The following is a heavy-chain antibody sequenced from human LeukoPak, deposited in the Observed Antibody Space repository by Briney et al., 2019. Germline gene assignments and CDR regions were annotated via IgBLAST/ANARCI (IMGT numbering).Heavy chain of an antibody. J-gene: IGHJ4*02. CDR1: GFTFSSYS. CDR2: ISSSSSYI. D-gene: IGHD4-17*01. CDR3: ARDSTVTTLWDY. Sequence: GGSLRLSCAASGFTFSSYSMNWVRQAPGKGLEWVSSISSSSSYIYYADSVKGRFTISRDNAKNSLYLQMNSLRAEDTAEYYCARDSTVTTLWDYWGQGTLVTVSS. V-gene: IGHV3-21*01.